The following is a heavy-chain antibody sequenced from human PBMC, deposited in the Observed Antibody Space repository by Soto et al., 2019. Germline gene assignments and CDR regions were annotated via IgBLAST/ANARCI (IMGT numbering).Heavy chain of an antibody. CDR3: AKAYSGDDLETDY. Sequence: QAQLVESGGGVVQPGRSLRLSCAASGFTFSRHGMHWVRQAPGKGLEWVAVIWYDGSNKYYADSVKRRFTISRDNSNNTLYLQMNSLRAEDTAIYYCAKAYSGDDLETDYWCPGTLVTVSS. V-gene: IGHV3-30*18. CDR1: GFTFSRHG. J-gene: IGHJ4*02. CDR2: IWYDGSNK. D-gene: IGHD5-12*01.